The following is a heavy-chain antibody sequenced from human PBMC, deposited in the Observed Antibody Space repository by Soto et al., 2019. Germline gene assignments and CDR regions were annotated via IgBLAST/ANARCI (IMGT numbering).Heavy chain of an antibody. CDR1: GFTFSSYS. J-gene: IGHJ3*02. CDR3: ARVAQWLTPI. CDR2: ISSRSSYI. D-gene: IGHD6-19*01. V-gene: IGHV3-21*01. Sequence: EVQLVESGGGLVKPGGSLRLSCAASGFTFSSYSMNWVRQAPGKGLEWVSSISSRSSYIYYADSVKGRCTISRDNAKNSLYLQMNSLRAEDTAVYYCARVAQWLTPIWGQGTLVTVSS.